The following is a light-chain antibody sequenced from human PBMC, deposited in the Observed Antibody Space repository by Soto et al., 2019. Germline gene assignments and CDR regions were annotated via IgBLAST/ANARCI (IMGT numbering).Light chain of an antibody. J-gene: IGLJ2*01. Sequence: QSALTQPASVSGSPGQSITISCTGTSSDVGGYNYVSWYQHRPGKAPKLMIYDVSNRPSGVSNRFSGSKSGNTASLTISGLQAEDEADYYCSSYRSSSTLEFGGGTQLTVL. CDR1: SSDVGGYNY. CDR3: SSYRSSSTLE. V-gene: IGLV2-14*03. CDR2: DVS.